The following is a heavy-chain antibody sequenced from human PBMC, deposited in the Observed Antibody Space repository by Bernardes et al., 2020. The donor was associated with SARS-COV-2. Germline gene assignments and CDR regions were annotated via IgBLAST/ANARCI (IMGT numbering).Heavy chain of an antibody. CDR2: INAYNGNT. CDR1: GYTFTNYG. CDR3: ARGSIPVAGLRDY. D-gene: IGHD6-19*01. V-gene: IGHV1-18*01. J-gene: IGHJ4*02. Sequence: SVKVSCKASGYTFTNYGISWVRQAPGQGLEWVGWINAYNGNTNYAQNLQGRVTLTTDTSTSTAYMELRSLRSDDTAVYFCARGSIPVAGLRDYWGQGTLVTVSS.